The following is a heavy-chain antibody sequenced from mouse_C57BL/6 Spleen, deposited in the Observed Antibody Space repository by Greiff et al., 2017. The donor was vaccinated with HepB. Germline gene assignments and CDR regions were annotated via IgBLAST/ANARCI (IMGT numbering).Heavy chain of an antibody. J-gene: IGHJ2*01. CDR3: TPCYYGQYYFDY. CDR2: IDPEDGDT. D-gene: IGHD1-2*01. Sequence: EVQLQESGAELVRPGASVKLSCTASGFNIKDYYMHWVKQRPEQGLEWIGRIDPEDGDTEYAPKFQVKATMTADTSSNTAYLQLSSLTSEDTAVYYCTPCYYGQYYFDYWGQGTTLTVSS. V-gene: IGHV14-1*01. CDR1: GFNIKDYY.